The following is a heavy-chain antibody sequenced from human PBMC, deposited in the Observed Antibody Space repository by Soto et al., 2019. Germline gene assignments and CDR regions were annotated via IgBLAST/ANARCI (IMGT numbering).Heavy chain of an antibody. J-gene: IGHJ6*02. CDR2: IVVGSGNT. CDR1: GFTFTSSA. CDR3: AADLRSGYYIPLHYYYYGMDV. D-gene: IGHD3-3*01. V-gene: IGHV1-58*01. Sequence: VKVSCKASGFTFTSSAVQWVRQARGQRLEWIGWIVVGSGNTNYAQKFQERVTITRDMSTSTAYMELSSLRSEDTAVYYCAADLRSGYYIPLHYYYYGMDVWGQGTTVTVSS.